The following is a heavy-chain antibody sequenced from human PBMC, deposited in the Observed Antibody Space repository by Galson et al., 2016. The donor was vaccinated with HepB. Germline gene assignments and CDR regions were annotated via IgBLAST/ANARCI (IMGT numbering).Heavy chain of an antibody. Sequence: RLSCASSGYTFADHAMSWVRQAPGKGLEWVGFIRSEAYGGTTEYDTSVRGRFSISREDSKSTAYLQMNSLTPEDTAVYYCARRSLLDVWGHGTLVTVSS. CDR3: ARRSLLDV. V-gene: IGHV3-49*04. J-gene: IGHJ4*01. CDR2: IRSEAYGGTT. CDR1: GYTFADHA.